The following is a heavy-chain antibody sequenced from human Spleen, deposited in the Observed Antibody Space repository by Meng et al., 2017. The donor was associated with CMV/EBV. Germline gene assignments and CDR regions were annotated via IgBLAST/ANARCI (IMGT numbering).Heavy chain of an antibody. J-gene: IGHJ4*02. D-gene: IGHD2-21*02. CDR3: ARGVSCGGDCYGPWSF. V-gene: IGHV1-69*10. CDR2: IIPILGIA. CDR1: GSTFSSYA. Sequence: GSTFSSYAISWVRQAPGQGLEWMGGIIPILGIANYAQKFQSGVTITADKSTSTAYMELSSLRSEDTAVYYCARGVSCGGDCYGPWSFWGQGTLVTVSS.